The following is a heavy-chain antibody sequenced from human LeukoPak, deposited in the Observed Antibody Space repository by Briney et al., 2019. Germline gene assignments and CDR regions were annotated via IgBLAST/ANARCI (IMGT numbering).Heavy chain of an antibody. D-gene: IGHD3-10*01. CDR2: IYYSGST. J-gene: IGHJ4*02. CDR1: GGSISNSTSY. CDR3: ARRLSAAYYGSGSVDY. V-gene: IGHV4-39*01. Sequence: SETLSLTCTVSGGSISNSTSYWVWIRQPPGKGLEWIGSIYYSGSTYYSPSLKSRVTVFVDTSENQFSLNLNSVTAADTAVYFCARRLSAAYYGSGSVDYWGQGTLVTVSS.